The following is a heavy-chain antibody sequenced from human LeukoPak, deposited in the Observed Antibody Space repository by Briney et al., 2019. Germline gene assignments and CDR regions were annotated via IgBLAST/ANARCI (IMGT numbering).Heavy chain of an antibody. Sequence: PSETLSLTCTVSGGSISSSSYYWGWIRQPPGKGLEWIGSIYYSGSTYYNPSLKSRVTISVDTSKNQFSLKLSSVTAADTAVYYCAYSNYDILTGRVYFDYWGQGTLVTVSS. CDR2: IYYSGST. V-gene: IGHV4-39*01. D-gene: IGHD3-9*01. CDR3: AYSNYDILTGRVYFDY. CDR1: GGSISSSSYY. J-gene: IGHJ4*02.